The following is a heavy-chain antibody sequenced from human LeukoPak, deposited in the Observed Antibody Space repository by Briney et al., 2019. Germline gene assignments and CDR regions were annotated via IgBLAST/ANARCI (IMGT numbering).Heavy chain of an antibody. Sequence: PGGSLRLSCAASGFTFSSYWMHWVRQAPGKGLVWVSRINSDGSSTSYADSVKGRFTIFRDNAKNTLYLQMNSLRAEDTAVYYCARDYGCSSTSCYAGAEYFQHWGQGTLVTVSS. CDR2: INSDGSST. CDR3: ARDYGCSSTSCYAGAEYFQH. J-gene: IGHJ1*01. D-gene: IGHD2-2*01. CDR1: GFTFSSYW. V-gene: IGHV3-74*01.